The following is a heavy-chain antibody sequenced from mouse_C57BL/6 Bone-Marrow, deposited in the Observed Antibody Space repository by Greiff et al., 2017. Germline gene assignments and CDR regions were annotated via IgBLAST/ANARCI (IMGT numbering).Heavy chain of an antibody. J-gene: IGHJ3*01. V-gene: IGHV14-4*01. Sequence: EVQLQQSGAELVRPGASVKLSCTASGFNIKDDYMHWVKQRPEQGLEWIGWIDPENGDTEYASKFQGKATITADTSSNTAYLQLSSLTSEDTAVYYGTTYYYGSPAWFAYWGQGTLVTVSA. CDR2: IDPENGDT. D-gene: IGHD1-1*01. CDR1: GFNIKDDY. CDR3: TTYYYGSPAWFAY.